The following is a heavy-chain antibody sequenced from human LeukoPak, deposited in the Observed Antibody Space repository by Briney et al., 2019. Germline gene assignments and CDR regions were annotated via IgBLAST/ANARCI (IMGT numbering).Heavy chain of an antibody. CDR1: GGSFSNYY. D-gene: IGHD6-19*01. CDR3: ARGSPYSSGWEDAFGV. Sequence: SETLSLTCAVYGGSFSNYYWSWIRQPPGKGLEWIGEINHSGRTNYNPSLKSRVTISVDTSKNQFSLKLSSVTAADTAVYYCARGSPYSSGWEDAFGVWGQGTMVIVSS. CDR2: INHSGRT. J-gene: IGHJ3*01. V-gene: IGHV4-34*01.